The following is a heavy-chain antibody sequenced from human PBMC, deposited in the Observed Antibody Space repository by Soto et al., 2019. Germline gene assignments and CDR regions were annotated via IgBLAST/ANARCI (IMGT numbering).Heavy chain of an antibody. CDR2: ISAAGDP. V-gene: IGHV3-13*05. Sequence: EVQLVESGGGLVRPGGSLRLCCKASGFSFRNYDMHWVRQGTGKGLEWVSGISAAGDPDYADSVEGRFTISRENAQNSFFLQTNSLRVADTAVYYCARTDRDFYGLDVWGQGTTVIVSS. J-gene: IGHJ6*02. CDR1: GFSFRNYD. CDR3: ARTDRDFYGLDV.